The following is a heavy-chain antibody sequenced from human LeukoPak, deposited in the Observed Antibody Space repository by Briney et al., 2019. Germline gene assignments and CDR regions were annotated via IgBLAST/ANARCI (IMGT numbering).Heavy chain of an antibody. CDR1: GYTFTSYY. D-gene: IGHD4-17*01. V-gene: IGHV1-46*01. J-gene: IGHJ4*02. Sequence: GASVKVSCKASGYTFTSYYMHWVRQAPGQGLEWMGIINPSGGSTSYAQKFQGRVTMTRDTSTSTVYMELSSLRSEDTAVYYCARGFAFGDGGYYFDYWGQGTLVTVSS. CDR3: ARGFAFGDGGYYFDY. CDR2: INPSGGST.